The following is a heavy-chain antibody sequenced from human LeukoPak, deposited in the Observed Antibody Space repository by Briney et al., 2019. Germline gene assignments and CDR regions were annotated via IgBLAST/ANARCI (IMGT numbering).Heavy chain of an antibody. V-gene: IGHV1-18*01. CDR1: GCTFTSYG. D-gene: IGHD6-19*01. CDR3: ARGAAVAGTNYYYYYGMDV. J-gene: IGHJ6*02. Sequence: GASVKVSCKASGCTFTSYGISWVRQAPGQGLEWMGWISAYNGNTNYAQKLQGRVTMTTDTSTSTAYMELRSLRSDDTAVYYCARGAAVAGTNYYYYYGMDVWGQGTTVTVSS. CDR2: ISAYNGNT.